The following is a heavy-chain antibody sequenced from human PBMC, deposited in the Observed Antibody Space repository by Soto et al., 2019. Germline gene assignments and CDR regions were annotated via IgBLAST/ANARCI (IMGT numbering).Heavy chain of an antibody. CDR1: GFTFSSYV. CDR3: ARAGGGSSFDY. D-gene: IGHD3-16*01. V-gene: IGHV3-33*01. Sequence: PRLSCAASGFTFSSYVMHWVRQAPGKGLEWVAVIWYDGSNKYYADSVKGRFTISRDNSKNTMYLQMNSLRAEDTAVYYCARAGGGSSFDYWGQGTLVTVSS. J-gene: IGHJ4*02. CDR2: IWYDGSNK.